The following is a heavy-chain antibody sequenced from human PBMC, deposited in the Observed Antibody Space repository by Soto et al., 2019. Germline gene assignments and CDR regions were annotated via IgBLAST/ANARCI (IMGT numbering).Heavy chain of an antibody. D-gene: IGHD6-19*01. V-gene: IGHV3-64D*06. Sequence: GGSLRLSCSASGFPFSSYAMHWVRQAPGKGLEYVSTINTNGGSTYYADSVKGRFTISRDNSKNTLYLQMSSLRAEDTAVYYCVKDRVSGWYYFDYWGQGTLVTVS. CDR3: VKDRVSGWYYFDY. CDR2: INTNGGST. J-gene: IGHJ4*02. CDR1: GFPFSSYA.